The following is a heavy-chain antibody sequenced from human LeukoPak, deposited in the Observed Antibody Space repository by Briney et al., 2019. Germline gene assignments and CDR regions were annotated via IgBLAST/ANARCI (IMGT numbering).Heavy chain of an antibody. D-gene: IGHD6-13*01. CDR2: LNWIGGST. CDR1: GFTFDDYG. V-gene: IGHV3-20*04. CDR3: ARHPYSSSWYEDYFDY. Sequence: GGSLRLSCVASGFTFDDYGMGWVRQAPGKGLEWVSGLNWIGGSTAYSDSVKGRFTISRDNARNSLYLQMNSLRAEDTALYYCARHPYSSSWYEDYFDYWGQGTLVTVSS. J-gene: IGHJ4*02.